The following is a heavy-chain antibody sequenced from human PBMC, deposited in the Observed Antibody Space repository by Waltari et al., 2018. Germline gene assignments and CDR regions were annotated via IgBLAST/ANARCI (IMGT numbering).Heavy chain of an antibody. CDR3: ARDAATSWYHATPPVNWFDP. CDR2: INAGNGNT. D-gene: IGHD2-15*01. V-gene: IGHV1-3*01. Sequence: QVQLVQSGAEVKKPGASVKVSCKASGYTFTSYAMHWVRQAPGQRLEWMGWINAGNGNTKYSQKFQGRVTITRDTSASTAYMELSSLRSEDTAVYYCARDAATSWYHATPPVNWFDPWGQGTLVTVSS. J-gene: IGHJ5*02. CDR1: GYTFTSYA.